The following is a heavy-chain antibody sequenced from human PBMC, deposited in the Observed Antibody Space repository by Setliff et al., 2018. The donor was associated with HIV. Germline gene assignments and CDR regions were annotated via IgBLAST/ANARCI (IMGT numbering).Heavy chain of an antibody. J-gene: IGHJ5*02. CDR3: VRSRVKVDWFDP. D-gene: IGHD2-15*01. CDR1: GFSFGDFW. Sequence: LRLSCAASGFSFGDFWMSWVRQPPGKGLEWVANIKQDGSEKFYGHFVRGRFTISRDNAKKTLYLQLNSLRAEDTAEYYCVRSRVKVDWFDPWGQGTLVTVSS. V-gene: IGHV3-7*03. CDR2: IKQDGSEK.